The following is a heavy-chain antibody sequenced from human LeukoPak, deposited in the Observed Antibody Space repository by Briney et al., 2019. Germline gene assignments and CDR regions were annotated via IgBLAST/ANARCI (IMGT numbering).Heavy chain of an antibody. CDR3: ARGLGYFDWLSVDY. J-gene: IGHJ4*02. CDR2: ISSSSSYI. D-gene: IGHD3-9*01. V-gene: IGHV3-21*01. Sequence: GGSLRLSCAASGFTFSSYSMNWVRQAPGKGLEWVSSISSSSSYIYYANSVKGRFTISRDNAKNSLYLQMNSLRAEDTAVYYCARGLGYFDWLSVDYWGQGTLVTVSS. CDR1: GFTFSSYS.